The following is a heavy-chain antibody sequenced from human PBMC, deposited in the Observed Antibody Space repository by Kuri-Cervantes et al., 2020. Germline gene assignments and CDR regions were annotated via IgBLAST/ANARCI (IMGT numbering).Heavy chain of an antibody. Sequence: GESLKIFCAASGFTFSSYSMNWVRQAPGKGLEWVSSISSSSSYIYYADSVKGRFTISRDNAKNSLYLQMNSLRAEDTAVYYCARDLVGAFYYYYYGMDVWGQGTTVTVSS. D-gene: IGHD3-10*01. CDR2: ISSSSSYI. CDR3: ARDLVGAFYYYYYGMDV. CDR1: GFTFSSYS. J-gene: IGHJ6*02. V-gene: IGHV3-21*01.